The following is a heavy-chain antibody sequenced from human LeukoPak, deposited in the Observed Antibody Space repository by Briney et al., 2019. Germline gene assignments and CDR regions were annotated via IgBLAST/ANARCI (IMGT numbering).Heavy chain of an antibody. CDR1: GFTFSSYA. J-gene: IGHJ4*02. CDR3: ARGSFYCSSTSCLYYFDY. V-gene: IGHV3-30*04. D-gene: IGHD2-2*01. CDR2: ISYDGSNK. Sequence: GGSLRLSCAASGFTFSSYAMHWVRQAPGKGLEWVAVISYDGSNKYYADSVKGRFTIPRDNSKNTLYLQMNSLRAEDTAVYYCARGSFYCSSTSCLYYFDYWGQGTLVTVSS.